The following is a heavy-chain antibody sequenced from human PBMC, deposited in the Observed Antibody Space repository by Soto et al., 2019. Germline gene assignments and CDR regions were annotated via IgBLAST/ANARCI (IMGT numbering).Heavy chain of an antibody. V-gene: IGHV4-34*01. D-gene: IGHD3-9*01. CDR1: GGSFSGYY. CDR3: ARVGLRYFVWLSLPFDY. Sequence: SETLSLTCAVYGGSFSGYYWSWIRQPPGKGLEWIGEINHSGSTNYNPSLKSRVTISVDTSKNQFSLKLSSVTAADTAVYYCARVGLRYFVWLSLPFDYWGQGTLVTVSS. J-gene: IGHJ4*02. CDR2: INHSGST.